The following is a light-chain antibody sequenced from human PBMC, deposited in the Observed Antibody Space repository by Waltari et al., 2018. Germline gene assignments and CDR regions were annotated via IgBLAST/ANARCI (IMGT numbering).Light chain of an antibody. CDR1: QIITSK. Sequence: EIVLTQSPVTLSVSPGERVTLSCRSSQIITSKLAWYQHKPGQAPRLRIYGASTRATGIPSRFSGRGSGTDIPLTISSLQSEDCALDYCQKYYGWRLTCGGGTKGEI. CDR3: QKYYGWRLT. CDR2: GAS. V-gene: IGKV3-15*01. J-gene: IGKJ4*01.